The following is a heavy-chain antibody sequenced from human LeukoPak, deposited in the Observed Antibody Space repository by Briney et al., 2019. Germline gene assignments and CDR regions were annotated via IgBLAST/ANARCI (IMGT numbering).Heavy chain of an antibody. V-gene: IGHV3-48*04. CDR1: GFRFGGYS. Sequence: GGSLRLSCTASGFRFGGYSIHWVRQAPGKGLEWLSYISVSGTIHADSVMGRVTVSRDNAKNSLYLQMNSLRAEDTAVYYCARGSRGYCSSTSCYAIPFVYWGQGTLVTVSS. CDR2: ISVSGT. D-gene: IGHD2-2*01. CDR3: ARGSRGYCSSTSCYAIPFVY. J-gene: IGHJ4*02.